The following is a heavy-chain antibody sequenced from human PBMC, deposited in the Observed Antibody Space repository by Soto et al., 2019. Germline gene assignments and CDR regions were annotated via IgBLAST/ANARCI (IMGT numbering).Heavy chain of an antibody. CDR2: INHSGST. CDR1: GGSFSGYY. V-gene: IGHV4-34*01. CDR3: ARELMGYCTNGVCYRNGMDV. D-gene: IGHD2-8*01. J-gene: IGHJ6*02. Sequence: SETLSLTCAVYGGSFSGYYWSWIRQPPGKGLEWIGEINHSGSTNYNPSLKSRVTISVDTSKNQFSLKLSSVAAADTAVYYCARELMGYCTNGVCYRNGMDVWGQGTTVTVSS.